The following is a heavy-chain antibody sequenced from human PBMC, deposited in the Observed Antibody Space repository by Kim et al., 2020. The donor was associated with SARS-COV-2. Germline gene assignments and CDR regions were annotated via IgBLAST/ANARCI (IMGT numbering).Heavy chain of an antibody. Sequence: SETLSLTCTVSGGSISSSSYYRGWIRQPPGKGLEWIGSIYYSGSTYYNPSLKSRVTISVDTSKNQFSLKLSSVTAADTAVYYCARTQTTVVTCWGQGTLV. CDR1: GGSISSSSYY. J-gene: IGHJ4*02. D-gene: IGHD4-17*01. V-gene: IGHV4-39*01. CDR2: IYYSGST. CDR3: ARTQTTVVTC.